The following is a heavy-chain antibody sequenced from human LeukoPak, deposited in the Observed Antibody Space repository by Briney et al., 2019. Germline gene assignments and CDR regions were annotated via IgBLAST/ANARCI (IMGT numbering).Heavy chain of an antibody. CDR1: GYTFTSYG. V-gene: IGHV1-18*01. J-gene: IGHJ4*02. D-gene: IGHD6-13*01. Sequence: GASVKVSCKASGYTFTSYGISWVRQAPGQGLEWMGWISAYNGNANYARKLQGRVTMTTDTSTSTAYMELRSLRSDDTAVYYCASTAAGDYFDYWGQGTLVTVSS. CDR2: ISAYNGNA. CDR3: ASTAAGDYFDY.